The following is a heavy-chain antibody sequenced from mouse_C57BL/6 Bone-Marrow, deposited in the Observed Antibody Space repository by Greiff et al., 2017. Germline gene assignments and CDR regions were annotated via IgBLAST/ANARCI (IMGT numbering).Heavy chain of an antibody. J-gene: IGHJ2*01. D-gene: IGHD3-3*01. CDR2: IHPNSGST. CDR3: ARGGTGLYYFDY. CDR1: GYTFTSYW. V-gene: IGHV1-64*01. Sequence: QVQLQPPGAELVKPGASVKLSCKASGYTFTSYWMHWVKQRPGQGLEWIGMIHPNSGSTNYNEKFKSKATLTVDKSSSTAYMQLSSLTSEDSAVYYCARGGTGLYYFDYWGQGTTLTVSS.